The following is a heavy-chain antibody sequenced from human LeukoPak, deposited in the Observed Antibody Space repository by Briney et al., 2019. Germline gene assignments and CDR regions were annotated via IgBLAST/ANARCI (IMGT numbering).Heavy chain of an antibody. V-gene: IGHV3-48*01. CDR2: ISSSSSTI. CDR1: GFTFSSYS. CDR3: AREQGDFWGGYDYYYYMDV. J-gene: IGHJ6*03. Sequence: GGSLRLSCAASGFTFSSYSMNWVRQAPGKGLEWVSYISSSSSTIYYADSVKGRFTISRDNAKNSLYLQMNSLRAEDTAVYYCAREQGDFWGGYDYYYYMDVWGKGTTVTVSS. D-gene: IGHD3-3*01.